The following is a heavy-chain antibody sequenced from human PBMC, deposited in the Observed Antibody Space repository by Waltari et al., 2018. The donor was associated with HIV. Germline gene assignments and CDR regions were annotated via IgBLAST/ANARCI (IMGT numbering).Heavy chain of an antibody. Sequence: EVQLVESGGGRVQPGGSLSRSCAASGLTFSRYSLTWVRQAPGKGLEWVSSISSSNDYIYYADSLKGRFTISRDIAKKSLYLQMNSLRVEDTAVYYCASSPTYYYDNSGYFFDFWGHGTLVTVSS. CDR3: ASSPTYYYDNSGYFFDF. J-gene: IGHJ4*01. V-gene: IGHV3-21*02. CDR2: ISSSNDYI. D-gene: IGHD3-22*01. CDR1: GLTFSRYS.